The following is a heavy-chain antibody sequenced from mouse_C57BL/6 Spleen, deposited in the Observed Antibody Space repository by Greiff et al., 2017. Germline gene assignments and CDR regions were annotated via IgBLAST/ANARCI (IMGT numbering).Heavy chain of an antibody. V-gene: IGHV1-4*01. D-gene: IGHD2-2*01. CDR1: GYTFTSYT. CDR3: ASAGGDDVCDYAMDY. CDR2: INPSSGYT. J-gene: IGHJ4*01. Sequence: VHLVESGAELARPGASVKMSCKASGYTFTSYTMHWVKQRPGQGLEWIGYINPSSGYTKYNQKFKDKATFTADKSSTTAYMQLSSLTSEDSAVYNCASAGGDDVCDYAMDYWGQGTSVTVSS.